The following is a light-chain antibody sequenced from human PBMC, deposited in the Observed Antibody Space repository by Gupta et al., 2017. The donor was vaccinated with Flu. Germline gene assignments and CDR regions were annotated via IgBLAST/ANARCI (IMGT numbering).Light chain of an antibody. CDR1: RSNIGVNP. CDR3: ETWDSGLTTAL. V-gene: IGLV1-51*02. J-gene: IGLJ2*01. CDR2: EDI. Sequence: KVTISCSGGRSNIGVNPVSWYQRLPGTVPKLLIFEDIKRPSGIPDRFSGSKSGTSATLAITGIQTGDEADYYCETWDSGLTTALFGGGTKVTVL.